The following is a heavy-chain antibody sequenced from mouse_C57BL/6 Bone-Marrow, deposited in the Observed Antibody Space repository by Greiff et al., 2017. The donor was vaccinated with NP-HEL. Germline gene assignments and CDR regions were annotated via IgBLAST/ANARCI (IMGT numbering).Heavy chain of an antibody. CDR2: IYPGSGST. D-gene: IGHD1-1*01. Sequence: QVQLQQPGAELVKPGASVKMSCKASGYTFTSYWITWVKQRPGQGLEWIGDIYPGSGSTNSNEKFKSKATLTVDTSSSTAYMQLSSLTSEDSAVYYCAREGYYGSSYGYFDVWGTGTTVTVSS. CDR3: AREGYYGSSYGYFDV. CDR1: GYTFTSYW. J-gene: IGHJ1*03. V-gene: IGHV1-55*01.